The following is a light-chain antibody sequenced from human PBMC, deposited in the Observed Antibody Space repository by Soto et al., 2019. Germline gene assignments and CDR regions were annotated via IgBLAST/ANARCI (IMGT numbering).Light chain of an antibody. V-gene: IGKV3-20*01. CDR2: AAA. J-gene: IGKJ1*01. Sequence: EIVLTQSPGTLSLSPGERATLSCRASQSVSRNYLVWYQQKPGQAPRLLIFAAASRATGIPDRFSGGGSGTDFTLTISRLEPEDFAEYYCQQYGYSSWTFGQGTKVDIK. CDR3: QQYGYSSWT. CDR1: QSVSRNY.